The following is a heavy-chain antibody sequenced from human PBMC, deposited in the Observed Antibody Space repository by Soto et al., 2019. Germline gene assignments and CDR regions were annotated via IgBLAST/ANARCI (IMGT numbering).Heavy chain of an antibody. CDR1: GGTFSSYI. CDR3: ARGLHYDSISLDDY. J-gene: IGHJ4*02. CDR2: IIPILGIA. V-gene: IGHV1-69*02. Sequence: QVQLVQSGAEVKKPGSSVKVSCKASGGTFSSYIINWVRQAPGQGLEWMGRIIPILGIAKYAQKFQGRVTIPAHKSXSTAYMELSSLRSEDTAVYYCARGLHYDSISLDDYWGQGTLVTVSS. D-gene: IGHD3-22*01.